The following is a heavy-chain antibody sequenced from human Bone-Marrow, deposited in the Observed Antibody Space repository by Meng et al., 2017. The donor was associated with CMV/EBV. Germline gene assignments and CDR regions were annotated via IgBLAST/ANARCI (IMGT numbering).Heavy chain of an antibody. CDR2: ISSSGSTI. CDR1: GFTFSDYY. CDR3: ARERQDVVVPAAIDY. J-gene: IGHJ4*02. V-gene: IGHV3-11*04. Sequence: GESLKISCAASGFTFSDYYMSWIRQAPGKGLEWVSYISSSGSTIYYADSVKGRFTISRDNAKNSLYLQMNSLRAEDTAVYYCARERQDVVVPAAIDYWGQGTLVAFSS. D-gene: IGHD2-2*01.